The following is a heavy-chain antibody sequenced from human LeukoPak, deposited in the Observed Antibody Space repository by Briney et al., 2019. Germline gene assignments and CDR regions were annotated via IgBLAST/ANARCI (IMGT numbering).Heavy chain of an antibody. D-gene: IGHD6-6*01. CDR1: GYTFTSYY. Sequence: ASVKVSCKASGYTFTSYYMHWVRQAPGQGLEWMGWINPNSGGTNYAQKFQGRVTMTRDTSISTAYMELSRLRSDDTAVYYCATWLAARGTYYFDYWGQGTLVTVSS. J-gene: IGHJ4*02. V-gene: IGHV1-2*02. CDR2: INPNSGGT. CDR3: ATWLAARGTYYFDY.